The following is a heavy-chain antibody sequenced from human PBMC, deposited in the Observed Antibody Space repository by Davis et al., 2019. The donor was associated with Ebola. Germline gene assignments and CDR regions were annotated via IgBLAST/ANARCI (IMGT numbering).Heavy chain of an antibody. J-gene: IGHJ5*02. V-gene: IGHV5-51*01. D-gene: IGHD6-13*01. CDR2: IYPGDSDT. Sequence: GESLKISCKGSGYSFTSYWIGWVRQMPGKGLEWMGIIYPGDSDTRYSPPFQGQVTISADKSSSTAYLQWSSLKASDTAMYYCARRRSIVAAGNWFDPWGQGTLVTVSS. CDR1: GYSFTSYW. CDR3: ARRRSIVAAGNWFDP.